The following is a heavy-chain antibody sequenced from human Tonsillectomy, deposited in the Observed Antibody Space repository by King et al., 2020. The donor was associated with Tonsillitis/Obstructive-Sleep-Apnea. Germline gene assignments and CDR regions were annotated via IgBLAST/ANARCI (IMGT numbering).Heavy chain of an antibody. J-gene: IGHJ3*02. V-gene: IGHV1-18*01. CDR2: ISANNGNT. CDR3: ARDPEDAWELILHSAFDI. D-gene: IGHD1-26*01. Sequence: VQLVESGAEVKKPGASVKVSCKASGYTFTSYGISWVRQAPGQGLEWMGWISANNGNTNYAQKFPGRVTMTTDTSTSTAYMELRSLSSDDTAVYHCARDPEDAWELILHSAFDIWGQGTMVTVSS. CDR1: GYTFTSYG.